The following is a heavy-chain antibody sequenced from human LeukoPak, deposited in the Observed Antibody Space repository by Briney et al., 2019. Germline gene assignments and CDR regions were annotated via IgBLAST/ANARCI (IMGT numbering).Heavy chain of an antibody. D-gene: IGHD1-7*01. J-gene: IGHJ4*02. CDR3: ARSFFQWNYGSCLDS. CDR2: IAHDGSNK. V-gene: IGHV3-30*03. CDR1: GFSFSNYV. Sequence: GGSLRLSCAASGFSFSNYVMRWVRQVPGKGLEWVALIAHDGSNKYYADSVKGRFTISRDNSRSILYLQMNSLRPEDTAVYYCARSFFQWNYGSCLDSWGQGTLVTVSS.